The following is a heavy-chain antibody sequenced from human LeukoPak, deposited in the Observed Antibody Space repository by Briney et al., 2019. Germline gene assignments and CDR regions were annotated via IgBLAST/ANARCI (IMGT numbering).Heavy chain of an antibody. CDR2: TIPIFGTA. Sequence: GASVKVSCKASGGTFSSYAISWVRQAPGQGLEWMGGTIPIFGTANYAQKFQGRVTITADESTSTAYMELSSLRSEDTAVYYCARDRLCCEWLRLGGLDAFDIWGQGTMVTVSS. V-gene: IGHV1-69*01. D-gene: IGHD5-12*01. CDR3: ARDRLCCEWLRLGGLDAFDI. J-gene: IGHJ3*02. CDR1: GGTFSSYA.